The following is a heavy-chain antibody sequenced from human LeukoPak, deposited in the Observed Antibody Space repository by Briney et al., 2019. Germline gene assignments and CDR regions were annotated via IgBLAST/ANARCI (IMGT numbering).Heavy chain of an antibody. CDR1: GFTFDDYG. D-gene: IGHD3-3*01. CDR2: INWNGGST. V-gene: IGHV3-20*04. CDR3: ARAGYDFWSGYSSLYFDY. Sequence: GGSLRLSCAASGFTFDDYGMSWVRQAPGKGLEWVSGINWNGGSTGYADSVKGRFTISRDNAKNSLYLQMNSLRAEDTALYYCARAGYDFWSGYSSLYFDYWGQGTLVTVSS. J-gene: IGHJ4*02.